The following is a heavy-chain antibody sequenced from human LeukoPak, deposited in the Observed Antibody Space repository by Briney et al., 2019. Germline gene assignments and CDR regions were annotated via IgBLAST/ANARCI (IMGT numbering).Heavy chain of an antibody. CDR2: ISYDGSNK. J-gene: IGHJ4*02. Sequence: GGSLRLSCAASGFTFSSYAMHWVRQAPGKGLEWVAVISYDGSNKYYADSVKGRFTISRDNSKNTLYLQMNSLRAEDTAVYYCTRVGYIDEGIDYWGQGTLVTVSS. CDR1: GFTFSSYA. CDR3: TRVGYIDEGIDY. V-gene: IGHV3-30*04. D-gene: IGHD5-24*01.